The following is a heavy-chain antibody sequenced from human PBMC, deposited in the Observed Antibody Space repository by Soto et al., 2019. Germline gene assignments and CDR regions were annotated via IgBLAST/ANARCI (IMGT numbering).Heavy chain of an antibody. D-gene: IGHD3-3*01. CDR3: ARELDFWSGYTYYYYGMDV. J-gene: IGHJ6*02. CDR2: MNPNSGNT. Sequence: ASVKVSCKASGYTFTSYDINWVRQATGQGLEWMGWMNPNSGNTGYAQKFQGRVTMTRNTSISTAYMELSSLRSEDTAVYYCARELDFWSGYTYYYYGMDVWGQGTTVTVS. V-gene: IGHV1-8*01. CDR1: GYTFTSYD.